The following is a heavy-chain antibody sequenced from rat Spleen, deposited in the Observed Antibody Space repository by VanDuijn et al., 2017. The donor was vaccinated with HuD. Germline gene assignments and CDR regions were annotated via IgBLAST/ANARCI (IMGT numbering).Heavy chain of an antibody. CDR1: GFTFNNYW. D-gene: IGHD2-1*01. J-gene: IGHJ2*01. Sequence: EVQRGEAGGCLVQRGRSLRLYRVASGFTFNNYWMSWIRQSPGKGLEWVASISNTGGSIYYPDSVKGRFTISRDNAKSTLYLQMNSLRSEDTATYYCARRYDFDYWGQGVMVTVSS. CDR3: ARRYDFDY. CDR2: ISNTGGSI. V-gene: IGHV5-31*01.